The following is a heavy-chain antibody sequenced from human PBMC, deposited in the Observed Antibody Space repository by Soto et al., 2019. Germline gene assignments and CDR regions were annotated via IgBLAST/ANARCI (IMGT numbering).Heavy chain of an antibody. V-gene: IGHV1-18*04. CDR1: GYTFTSYG. J-gene: IGHJ6*04. D-gene: IGHD6-13*01. Sequence: SVKVSCKASGYTFTSYGISWVRQAPGQGLEWMGWISAYNGNTNYAQKLQGRVTMTTDTSTSTAYMELRSLRSDDTAVYYCARGVSSSWGRVYYYYGRDVWRYGTTVTVSS. CDR3: ARGVSSSWGRVYYYYGRDV. CDR2: ISAYNGNT.